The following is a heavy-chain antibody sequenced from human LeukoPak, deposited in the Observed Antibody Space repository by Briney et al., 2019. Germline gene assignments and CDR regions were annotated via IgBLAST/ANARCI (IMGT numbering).Heavy chain of an antibody. CDR2: ISSTGGTT. CDR3: AKASYRYCSGGSCPGWLDY. D-gene: IGHD2-15*01. J-gene: IGHJ4*02. V-gene: IGHV3-23*01. Sequence: GGSLRLSCAASGITFSSYGMSWVRQAPGKGLEWVSSISSTGGTTYYADSVKGRFTISRDNSKNTLYLQMNSLRAEDTAVYYCAKASYRYCSGGSCPGWLDYWGQGTLVTVSS. CDR1: GITFSSYG.